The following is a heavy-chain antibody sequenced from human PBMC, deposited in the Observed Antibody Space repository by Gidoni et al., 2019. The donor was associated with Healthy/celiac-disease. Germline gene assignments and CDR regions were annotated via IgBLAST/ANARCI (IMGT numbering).Heavy chain of an antibody. J-gene: IGHJ6*02. Sequence: QVQLVGSGGGVVQPGRSLRLSCAASGFTFSTYAMHWVRQAPGKGLEWVAVISYDGSNKYYADSVKGRFTISRDNSKNTLYLQMNSLRAEDTAVYYCARDSPSPLYYYYGMDVWGQGTTVTVSS. CDR2: ISYDGSNK. CDR1: GFTFSTYA. CDR3: ARDSPSPLYYYYGMDV. V-gene: IGHV3-30*04.